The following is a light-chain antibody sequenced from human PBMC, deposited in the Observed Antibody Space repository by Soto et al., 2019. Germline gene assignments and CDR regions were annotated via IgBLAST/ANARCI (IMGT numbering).Light chain of an antibody. V-gene: IGKV2-28*01. CDR3: MQALQTGWT. Sequence: DIVMTQSPLSLPVTPGEPASISCRSSQSLLHSNGFNYLDWYLQKPGQSPQLLIYLGSTRASGVPDRFSGSGSGTDFTLKISRVEAEDVGVYCCMQALQTGWTFGQGTKVDIK. J-gene: IGKJ1*01. CDR2: LGS. CDR1: QSLLHSNGFNY.